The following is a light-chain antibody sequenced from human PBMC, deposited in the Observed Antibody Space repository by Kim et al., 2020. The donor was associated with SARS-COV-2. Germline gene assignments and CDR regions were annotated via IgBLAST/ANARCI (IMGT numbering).Light chain of an antibody. J-gene: IGLJ3*02. CDR3: QTWGTGKGV. CDR1: SGHSSYA. V-gene: IGLV4-69*01. CDR2: LNSDGSH. Sequence: SVKLTCTLSSGHSSYAIAWHQQQPEKGPRYLMKLNSDGSHSKGDGIPDRFSGSSSGAERYLTISSLQSEDEADYYCQTWGTGKGVFGGGTQLTVL.